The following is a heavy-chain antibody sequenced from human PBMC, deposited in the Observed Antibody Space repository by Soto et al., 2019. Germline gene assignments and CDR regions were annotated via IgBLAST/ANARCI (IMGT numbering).Heavy chain of an antibody. CDR3: ARMRWWYHWFDP. Sequence: ASVKVSCKASGYTITSYYMHWVRQAPGQGLEWMGIINPSGGSTSYAQKFQGRVTMTRETYTRTVYMELSSLRSEDTAVYYCARMRWWYHWFDPWRQGTLVTVSS. CDR2: INPSGGST. V-gene: IGHV1-46*01. D-gene: IGHD2-15*01. J-gene: IGHJ5*02. CDR1: GYTITSYY.